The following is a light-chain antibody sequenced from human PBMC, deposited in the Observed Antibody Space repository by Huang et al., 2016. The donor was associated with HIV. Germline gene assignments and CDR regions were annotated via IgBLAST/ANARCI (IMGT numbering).Light chain of an antibody. J-gene: IGKJ1*01. CDR2: GAS. CDR1: PSVSSN. Sequence: EIVMTQSPATLSVSPGERATLSCRASPSVSSNLAWYRQKPGQAPRLLIYGASTRATGIPARVSGSGSGTEFTLTISSLQSEDFAVYYCQQYNNWAGTFGQGTKVEIK. CDR3: QQYNNWAGT. V-gene: IGKV3-15*01.